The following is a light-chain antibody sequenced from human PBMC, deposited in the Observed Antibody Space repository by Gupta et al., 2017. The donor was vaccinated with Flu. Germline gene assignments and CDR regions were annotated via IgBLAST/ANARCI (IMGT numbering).Light chain of an antibody. J-gene: IGKJ1*01. Sequence: GDRVTIACQASQISDSWLAWYHQKPGKAPKLLIYKTSNLESGFPSRFSGSGSVTEFTLTISSLQPDDFATYYCQQYRSYPLTFGQGTTVEIQ. V-gene: IGKV1-5*03. CDR3: QQYRSYPLT. CDR1: QISDSW. CDR2: KTS.